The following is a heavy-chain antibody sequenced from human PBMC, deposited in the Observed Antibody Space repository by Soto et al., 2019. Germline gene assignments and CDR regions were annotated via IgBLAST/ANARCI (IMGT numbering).Heavy chain of an antibody. V-gene: IGHV3-15*01. D-gene: IGHD3-22*01. CDR1: GFTFSNAW. CDR3: STDLRLGKNYHSNPYLDF. Sequence: PGGSLRLSCAASGFTFSNAWMSWVRQAPGKGLEWVGRIKSKTNGGTTDYAAPVKGRFTISRGDSKNTLFLQMSSLKTEDTAVYYCSTDLRLGKNYHSNPYLDFWGQGTLVTVSS. CDR2: IKSKTNGGTT. J-gene: IGHJ4*02.